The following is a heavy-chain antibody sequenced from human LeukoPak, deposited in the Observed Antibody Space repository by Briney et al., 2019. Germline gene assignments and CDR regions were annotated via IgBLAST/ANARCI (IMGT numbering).Heavy chain of an antibody. Sequence: GASLRLSCAASGFTFSSYAMSWVRQAPGKGLEWVSAISGSGGSTYYADSVKGRFTISRDNAKNSLYLQMNSLRAEDTAVYYCARLRERTVDYWGQGTLVTVSS. CDR3: ARLRERTVDY. V-gene: IGHV3-23*01. D-gene: IGHD4-17*01. J-gene: IGHJ4*02. CDR1: GFTFSSYA. CDR2: ISGSGGST.